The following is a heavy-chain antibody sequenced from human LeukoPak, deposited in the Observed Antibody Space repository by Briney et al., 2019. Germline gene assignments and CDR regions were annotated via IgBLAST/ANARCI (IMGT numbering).Heavy chain of an antibody. Sequence: PSETLSLTCTVSGGSISSYYWSWIRQPPGKGLEWIGNIYYSGSTNYNHSLKSRVTISVDTSKNQFSLKLSSVTAADTAVYYCARNLCGGDCYSADYYYMDVWGKGTTVTVSS. J-gene: IGHJ6*03. CDR2: IYYSGST. CDR3: ARNLCGGDCYSADYYYMDV. V-gene: IGHV4-59*01. D-gene: IGHD2-21*01. CDR1: GGSISSYY.